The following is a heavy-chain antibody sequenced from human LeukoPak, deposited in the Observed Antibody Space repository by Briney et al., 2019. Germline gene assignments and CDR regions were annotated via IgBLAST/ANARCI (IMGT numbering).Heavy chain of an antibody. CDR3: ARDDCSSTSCRDGVRFDA. J-gene: IGHJ5*02. CDR2: IYYSGST. Sequence: SETLSPTCTVSGGSISSYYWSWIRQPPGKGLEWIGYIYYSGSTNYNPSLKSRVTISVDTSKNQFSLKLSSVTAADTAVYYCARDDCSSTSCRDGVRFDAWGKGTLVTVSS. CDR1: GGSISSYY. V-gene: IGHV4-59*01. D-gene: IGHD2-2*01.